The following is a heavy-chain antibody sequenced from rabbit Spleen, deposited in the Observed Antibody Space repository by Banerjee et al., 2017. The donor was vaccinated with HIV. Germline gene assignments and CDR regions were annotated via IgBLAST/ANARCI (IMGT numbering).Heavy chain of an antibody. CDR1: GVSFSISSY. Sequence: QEQLVESGGGLVKPGASLTLTCTASGVSFSISSYMCWVRQAPGKALEWIACIYTGSSGSTYYASWAKGRFTISKTSSTTMTLQMTSLTAADTATYFCARGYYSYDYAGGAYAIRGMDLWGQGTLVTVS. V-gene: IGHV1S45*01. CDR3: ARGYYSYDYAGGAYAIRGMDL. D-gene: IGHD6-1*01. CDR2: IYTGSSGST. J-gene: IGHJ6*01.